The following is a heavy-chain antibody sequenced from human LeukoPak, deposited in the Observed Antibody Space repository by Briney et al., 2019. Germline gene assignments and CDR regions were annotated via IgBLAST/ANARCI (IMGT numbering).Heavy chain of an antibody. CDR2: ISYDGSNK. V-gene: IGHV3-30-3*01. CDR1: GFTFSSYA. D-gene: IGHD3/OR15-3a*01. Sequence: PGRSLRLSCAASGFTFSSYAMHWVRQAPGKGLEWVAVISYDGSNKYYADSVKGRFTIFRDNSKNTLYLQMNSLRAEDTAVYYCARQAEGTGYYSEYWFDPWGQGTLVTVSS. J-gene: IGHJ5*02. CDR3: ARQAEGTGYYSEYWFDP.